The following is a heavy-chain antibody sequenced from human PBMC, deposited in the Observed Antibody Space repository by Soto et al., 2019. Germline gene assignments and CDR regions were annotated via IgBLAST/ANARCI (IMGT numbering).Heavy chain of an antibody. D-gene: IGHD2-2*01. V-gene: IGHV1-2*04. CDR3: ARGSGAAIYYYYGMDV. Sequence: ASVKVSCKASGYTFTGYYMHWVRQAPGQGLEWMGWINPNSGGTNYAQKFQGWVTMTRDTSISTAYMELSRLRSDDTAVYYCARGSGAAIYYYYGMDVWGQGTTVTVSS. J-gene: IGHJ6*02. CDR1: GYTFTGYY. CDR2: INPNSGGT.